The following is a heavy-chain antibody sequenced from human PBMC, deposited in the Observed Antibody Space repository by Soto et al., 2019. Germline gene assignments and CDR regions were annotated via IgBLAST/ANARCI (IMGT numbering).Heavy chain of an antibody. CDR1: GGTFSSYA. CDR3: ARDKELRFSEWLVSPLGYYGMDV. J-gene: IGHJ6*02. D-gene: IGHD3-3*01. CDR2: IIPIFGTA. Sequence: QVQLVQSGAEVKKPGSSVKVSCKASGGTFSSYAISWVRQAPGQGLEWMGGIIPIFGTANYAQKFQGRVTITADESTSTAYMELSSLRSEDTAVYYCARDKELRFSEWLVSPLGYYGMDVWGQGTTVTVSS. V-gene: IGHV1-69*01.